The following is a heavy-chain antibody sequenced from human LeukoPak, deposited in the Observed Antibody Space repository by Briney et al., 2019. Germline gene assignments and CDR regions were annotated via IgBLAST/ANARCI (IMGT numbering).Heavy chain of an antibody. CDR3: ATYTQNFGAPGTDY. V-gene: IGHV3-7*01. J-gene: IGHJ4*02. CDR2: IDKNGREK. CDR1: GFTFSNYW. Sequence: GGSLILSCTVSGFTFSNYWMRWVRQAPGKGLEWVASIDKNGREKRYVDSVECRFTISRDNAKNSVYLQMTSLGAEDTAVYYCATYTQNFGAPGTDYWGQGTLVTVSS. D-gene: IGHD3-10*01.